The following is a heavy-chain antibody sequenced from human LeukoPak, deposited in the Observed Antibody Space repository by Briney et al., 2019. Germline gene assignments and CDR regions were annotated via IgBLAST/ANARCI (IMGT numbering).Heavy chain of an antibody. CDR2: IYTSGSI. CDR3: ARHLRWRYSYGPMSSFDY. Sequence: SSETLSLTCTVSGGSISSNSYYWSWIRQPAGKGLEWIGRIYTSGSIIYNPSLKSRVTISVDTSKNQFSLKLSSVTAADTAVYYCARHLRWRYSYGPMSSFDYWGQGTLVTVSS. D-gene: IGHD5-18*01. V-gene: IGHV4-61*02. J-gene: IGHJ4*02. CDR1: GGSISSNSYY.